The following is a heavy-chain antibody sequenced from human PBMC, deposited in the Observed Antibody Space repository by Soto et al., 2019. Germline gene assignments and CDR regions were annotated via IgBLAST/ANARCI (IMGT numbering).Heavy chain of an antibody. CDR2: IIPILGIA. Sequence: QVQLVQSGAEVQKPGSSVKVSCKASGGTFSSYTISWVRQAPGQGLEWMGRIIPILGIANYAQKFQGRVTITADKSTSTAYMELSSLRSEDTAVYYCATYCSGGSCYTSPEYFQHWGQGTLVTVSS. J-gene: IGHJ1*01. CDR3: ATYCSGGSCYTSPEYFQH. V-gene: IGHV1-69*02. CDR1: GGTFSSYT. D-gene: IGHD2-15*01.